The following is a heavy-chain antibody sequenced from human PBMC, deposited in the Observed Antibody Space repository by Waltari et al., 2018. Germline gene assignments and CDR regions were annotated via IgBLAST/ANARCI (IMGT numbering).Heavy chain of an antibody. CDR2: INPDGSEK. Sequence: EVQLVESGGGLVQPGGSRRLSCAAAGFTVSTYWMTWVRQTPGKGLECVANINPDGSEKYYVDSVKGRFTISRDNAKNSLYLQMNSLRAEDTSVYYCARDLNWETYWGPGALVTVSS. CDR1: GFTVSTYW. V-gene: IGHV3-7*01. J-gene: IGHJ4*02. D-gene: IGHD7-27*01. CDR3: ARDLNWETY.